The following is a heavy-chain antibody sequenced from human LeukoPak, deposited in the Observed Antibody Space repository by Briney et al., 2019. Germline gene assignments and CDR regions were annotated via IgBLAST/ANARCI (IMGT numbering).Heavy chain of an antibody. Sequence: PSETLSLTCTVSGDSINNYYWSWIRQPPGKGLEWIGYIYYSGTTNYNPSLKSRVSISVDTSKKQFSLKLSSVTAADTAVYYCARDWLRIGPGDAFDIWGQGTMVTVSS. CDR2: IYYSGTT. J-gene: IGHJ3*02. V-gene: IGHV4-59*12. D-gene: IGHD3-10*01. CDR3: ARDWLRIGPGDAFDI. CDR1: GDSINNYY.